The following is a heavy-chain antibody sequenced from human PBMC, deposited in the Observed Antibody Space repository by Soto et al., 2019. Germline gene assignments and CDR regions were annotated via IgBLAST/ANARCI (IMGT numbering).Heavy chain of an antibody. CDR2: ISSSSNTI. J-gene: IGHJ4*02. V-gene: IGHV3-48*01. CDR1: GFTFSSYS. Sequence: GGSLRLSCAASGFTFSSYSMNWVRQAPGKGLELVSYISSSSNTIYYADSVKGRFTISRDNAKNSLYLQMNSLRAEDTAVYYCAREDGGRRVRGGVFDYWGQGTLVTVSS. CDR3: AREDGGRRVRGGVFDY. D-gene: IGHD3-10*01.